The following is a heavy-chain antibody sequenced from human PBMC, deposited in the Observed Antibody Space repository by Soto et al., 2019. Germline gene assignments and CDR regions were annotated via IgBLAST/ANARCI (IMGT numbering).Heavy chain of an antibody. V-gene: IGHV4-39*07. J-gene: IGHJ4*02. CDR3: ARAVSGWYYYFDY. Sequence: SETLSLTCTVSGGSISSSSYYWGWIRQPPGKGLEWIGSIYYSGSTYYNPSLKSRVTISVDTSKNQFSLKLSSVTAADTAVYYCARAVSGWYYYFDYWGQGTLVT. CDR2: IYYSGST. CDR1: GGSISSSSYY. D-gene: IGHD6-19*01.